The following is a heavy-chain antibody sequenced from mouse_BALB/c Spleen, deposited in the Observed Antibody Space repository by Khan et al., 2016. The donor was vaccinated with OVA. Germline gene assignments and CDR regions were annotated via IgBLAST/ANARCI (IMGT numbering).Heavy chain of an antibody. CDR3: ARNSYMYDFTY. V-gene: IGHV2-2*01. CDR1: GFSLTTYG. Sequence: VQLQESGPGLEQPSQSLSITCTVSGFSLTTYGVHWVRQSPGKGLEWLGVIWSGETTDYNAAFISRLSISKDNSKRQVFFKMNSLQADDTAMYYCARNSYMYDFTYWGQGTLVTVSA. J-gene: IGHJ3*01. CDR2: IWSGETT. D-gene: IGHD2-14*01.